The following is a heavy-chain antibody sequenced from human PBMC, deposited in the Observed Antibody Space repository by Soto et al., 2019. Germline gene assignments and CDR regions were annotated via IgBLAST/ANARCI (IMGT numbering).Heavy chain of an antibody. CDR2: ISGSRNDCIT. CDR1: GFSCSNYS. Sequence: PGGSLRRSCAASGFSCSNYSMNWVRQAPGKWLELVSFISGSRNDCITKYVDSVKGRFTISRDNSKNTLYLQMSSMRAEDTAVYYCVKDPRDYGDKYWGQGTLVTVSS. V-gene: IGHV3-23*01. J-gene: IGHJ4*02. CDR3: VKDPRDYGDKY. D-gene: IGHD4-17*01.